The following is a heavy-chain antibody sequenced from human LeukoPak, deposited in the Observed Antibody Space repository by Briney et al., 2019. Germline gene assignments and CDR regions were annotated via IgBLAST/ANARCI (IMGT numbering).Heavy chain of an antibody. D-gene: IGHD4-23*01. CDR3: ARETVGLDY. Sequence: PGGSLRLSCAASGFTFSNYNLNWVRQAPGKGLEWVSYISDGSSTIYHADSVRGRFTISRDNAKNSLYLQINSLRDEDTAVYYCARETVGLDYWGQGTLVTVSS. J-gene: IGHJ4*02. CDR2: ISDGSSTI. V-gene: IGHV3-48*02. CDR1: GFTFSNYN.